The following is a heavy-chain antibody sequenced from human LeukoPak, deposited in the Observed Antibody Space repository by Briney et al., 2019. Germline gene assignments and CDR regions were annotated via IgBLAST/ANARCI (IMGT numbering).Heavy chain of an antibody. CDR3: ARVKDDYGGYFDY. V-gene: IGHV4-30-4*01. Sequence: SETLSLTCTVSGGSISSGDYYWSWIRQPPGKGLEWIGYTYYSGSTYYNPSLKSRVTILVDTSKNQFSLKLSSVTAADTAVYYCARVKDDYGGYFDYWGQGTLVTVSS. CDR2: TYYSGST. CDR1: GGSISSGDYY. J-gene: IGHJ4*02. D-gene: IGHD4-23*01.